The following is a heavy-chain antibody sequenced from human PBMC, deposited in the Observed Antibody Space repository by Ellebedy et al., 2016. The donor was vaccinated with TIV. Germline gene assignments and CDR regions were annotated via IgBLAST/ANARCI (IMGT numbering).Heavy chain of an antibody. CDR3: ARDLREDGLDV. J-gene: IGHJ6*02. V-gene: IGHV3-11*04. CDR2: VSNTAAIT. CDR1: GFTFSDYY. Sequence: PGGSLRLSCIASGFTFSDYYMTWIRQAPGKGLEWISYVSNTAAITYYADSVKGRFTISRDNANNSLYLQMDRLRAGDTAVYYCARDLREDGLDVWGQGTTVTVSS. D-gene: IGHD3-10*01.